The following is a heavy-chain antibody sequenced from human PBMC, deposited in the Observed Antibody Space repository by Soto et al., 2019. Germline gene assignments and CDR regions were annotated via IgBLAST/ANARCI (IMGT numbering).Heavy chain of an antibody. CDR1: GAPFESYD. D-gene: IGHD3-10*01. V-gene: IGHV4-59*01. Sequence: XESLSLTCTAFGAPFESYDLSWTRQAPGKGLEWIGHISDTGTTTYNPSLKGRVTISVDTSNKRFSLRLTSVTEADTAVYFCARDRWTGRANWFDPWGPGILVTVSS. J-gene: IGHJ5*02. CDR2: ISDTGTT. CDR3: ARDRWTGRANWFDP.